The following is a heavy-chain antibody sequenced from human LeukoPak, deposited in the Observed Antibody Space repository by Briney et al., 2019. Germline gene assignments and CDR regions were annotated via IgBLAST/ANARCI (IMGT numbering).Heavy chain of an antibody. CDR3: ARDRTGVLRYFDWLYDAFDI. V-gene: IGHV1-46*01. CDR1: GYTFTSYY. CDR2: INPSGGST. D-gene: IGHD3-9*01. Sequence: ASVKVSCKASGYTFTSYYMHWVRQAPGQGLEWMGIINPSGGSTSYAQKFQGRVTMTRDTSTSTVYMELSSLRSEDTAVYYCARDRTGVLRYFDWLYDAFDIWGQGTMVTVSS. J-gene: IGHJ3*02.